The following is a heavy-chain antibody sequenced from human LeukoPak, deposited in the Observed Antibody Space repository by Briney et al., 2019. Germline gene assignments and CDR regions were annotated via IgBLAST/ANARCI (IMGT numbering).Heavy chain of an antibody. CDR2: ISGSGGST. Sequence: GGSLRLSCAASGFTFSSYAMSWVRQAPGKGLEWVSAISGSGGSTYYADSVKGRFTNSRDNSKNTLYLQMNSLRAEDTAVYYCAKEYYDRSGYYYAYFQHWGQGTLVSVSS. CDR1: GFTFSSYA. D-gene: IGHD3-22*01. V-gene: IGHV3-23*01. J-gene: IGHJ1*01. CDR3: AKEYYDRSGYYYAYFQH.